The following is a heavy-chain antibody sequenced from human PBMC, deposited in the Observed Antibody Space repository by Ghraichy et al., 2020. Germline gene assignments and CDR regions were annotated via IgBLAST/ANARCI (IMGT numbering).Heavy chain of an antibody. V-gene: IGHV3-43*02. CDR2: ISGDGGST. D-gene: IGHD3-22*01. CDR1: GFTFDDYA. J-gene: IGHJ4*02. Sequence: GGSLRLSCAASGFTFDDYAMHWVRQAPGKGLEWVSLISGDGGSTYYADSVKGRFTISRDNSKNSLYLQMNSLRTEDTALYYCAKDMGHYYDSSGYYSLDYWGQGTLVTVSS. CDR3: AKDMGHYYDSSGYYSLDY.